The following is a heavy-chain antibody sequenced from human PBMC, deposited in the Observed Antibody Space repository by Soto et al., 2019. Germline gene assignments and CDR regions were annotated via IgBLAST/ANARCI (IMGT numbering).Heavy chain of an antibody. CDR2: ISSNGGST. D-gene: IGHD3-22*01. J-gene: IGHJ4*02. CDR1: GFTFNTYA. CDR3: VKDYAPSYYYDSSGYVDY. Sequence: GGSLRLSCAASGFTFNTYAMSWVRQAPGKGLEYVSAISSNGGSTYYADSVKGRFTISRDNSKNTLYLQMSSLRAEDTAVYYCVKDYAPSYYYDSSGYVDYWGQGTLVTVSS. V-gene: IGHV3-64D*08.